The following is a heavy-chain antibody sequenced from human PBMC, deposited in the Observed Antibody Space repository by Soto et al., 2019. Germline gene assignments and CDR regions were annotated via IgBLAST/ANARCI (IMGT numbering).Heavy chain of an antibody. J-gene: IGHJ6*02. CDR3: TTDTTMVRGGSYGMDV. Sequence: PGGSLRLSCAASGFTFSDYYMSWIRQAPGKGLEWVGRIKSKTDGGTTDYAAPVKGRFTISRDDSKNTLYLQMNSLKTEDTAVYYCTTDTTMVRGGSYGMDVWGQGTTVTVSS. V-gene: IGHV3-15*01. CDR1: GFTFSDYY. D-gene: IGHD3-10*01. CDR2: IKSKTDGGTT.